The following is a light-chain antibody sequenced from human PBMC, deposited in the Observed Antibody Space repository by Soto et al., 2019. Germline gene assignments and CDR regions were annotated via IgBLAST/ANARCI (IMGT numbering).Light chain of an antibody. CDR1: QGIGSN. CDR2: GAS. CDR3: QQSNSYPLT. V-gene: IGKV1-9*01. J-gene: IGKJ4*01. Sequence: IQSTQSPSSLSASGGDRVTITCRASQGIGSNLAWYLQKPGEAPKLLVYGASTLQGGVPSRFSGSGSGTLFTLTITSLQPEDFATYFCQQSNSYPLTFGGGTKVEIK.